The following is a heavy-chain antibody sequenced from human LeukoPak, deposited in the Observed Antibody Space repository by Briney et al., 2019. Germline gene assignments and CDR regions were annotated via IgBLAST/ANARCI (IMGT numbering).Heavy chain of an antibody. D-gene: IGHD6-19*01. CDR1: GFTFSSYW. J-gene: IGHJ4*02. V-gene: IGHV3-7*01. Sequence: GGSLRLSCAASGFTFSSYWMSWVRQAPGKGLEWVANIKQDGSEKYYVDSVKGRFTISRDNSKNTLYLQMNSLRAEDTAVYYCAKGDYGQWLVRGRHTEWGQGTLVTVSS. CDR2: IKQDGSEK. CDR3: AKGDYGQWLVRGRHTE.